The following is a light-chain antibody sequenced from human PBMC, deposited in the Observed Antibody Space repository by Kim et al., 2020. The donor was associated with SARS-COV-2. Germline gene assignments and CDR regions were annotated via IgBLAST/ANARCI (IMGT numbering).Light chain of an antibody. CDR3: QAWDSSRVV. J-gene: IGLJ2*01. Sequence: SYELTQPPSVSVSPGQTASITCSGDKLGDKYACWYQQKPGQSPVLVICQDSKRPSGIPERFSGSNSGNTATLTISGTQAMDEADYYCQAWDSSRVVFGGGTQLTVL. V-gene: IGLV3-1*01. CDR1: KLGDKY. CDR2: QDS.